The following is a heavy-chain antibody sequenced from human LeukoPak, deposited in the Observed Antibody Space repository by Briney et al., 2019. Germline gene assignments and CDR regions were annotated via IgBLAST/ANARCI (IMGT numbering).Heavy chain of an antibody. D-gene: IGHD3-3*01. CDR1: GFTFSSYG. V-gene: IGHV3-33*01. J-gene: IGHJ4*02. CDR3: ARGFFQYFDY. CDR2: IWYDGSNK. Sequence: PGRSLRLSCAASGFTFSSYGMHWVRQAPGKGLEWVAVIWYDGSNKYYADSVKGRFTISRENSKNTLYLQMNSLRAEDTAVYYCARGFFQYFDYWGQGTLVTVSS.